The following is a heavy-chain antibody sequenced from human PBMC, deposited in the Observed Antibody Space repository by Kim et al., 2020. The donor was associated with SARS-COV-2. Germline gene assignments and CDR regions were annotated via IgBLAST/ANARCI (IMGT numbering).Heavy chain of an antibody. Sequence: GGSLRLSCAASGFTFGDSAMSWVRQVPGKGLEWVSGIFGSGSTTYYADSVKGRFTISRDNSQSTVHLQLNNLRAEDTAFYYCARHLHVTIVKFYWYFDLWGRGTLVTVSS. CDR1: GFTFGDSA. CDR3: ARHLHVTIVKFYWYFDL. J-gene: IGHJ2*01. D-gene: IGHD3-16*02. V-gene: IGHV3-23*01. CDR2: IFGSGSTT.